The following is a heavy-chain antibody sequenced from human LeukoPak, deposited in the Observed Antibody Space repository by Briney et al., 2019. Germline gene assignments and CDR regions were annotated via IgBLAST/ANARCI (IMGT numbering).Heavy chain of an antibody. J-gene: IGHJ6*03. Sequence: PSQTLSLTCTVSGDSISSGDYYWSWIRQPAGKGLEWIGRISSSGSTNYNPSLKSRVTISVDTSKNQFSLKLSSVTAADTAVYYCARACGLRYFDWLLGYYYYYMDVWGKGTTVTVSS. CDR1: GDSISSGDYY. CDR3: ARACGLRYFDWLLGYYYYYMDV. V-gene: IGHV4-61*02. CDR2: ISSSGST. D-gene: IGHD3-9*01.